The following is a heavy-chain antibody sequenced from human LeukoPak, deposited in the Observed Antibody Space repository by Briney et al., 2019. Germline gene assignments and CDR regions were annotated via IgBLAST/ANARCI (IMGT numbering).Heavy chain of an antibody. CDR3: ASPTPSYCSSTSCSDDAFDV. V-gene: IGHV1-8*01. D-gene: IGHD2-2*01. J-gene: IGHJ3*01. CDR1: GYTFTSYD. CDR2: MNPNSGNT. Sequence: ASVKVSCKASGYTFTSYDINWVRQATGQGLEWMGWMNPNSGNTGYAQKFQGRVTMTRNTSISTAYMELSSLRSEDTAVYYCASPTPSYCSSTSCSDDAFDVWGQGTMVTVSS.